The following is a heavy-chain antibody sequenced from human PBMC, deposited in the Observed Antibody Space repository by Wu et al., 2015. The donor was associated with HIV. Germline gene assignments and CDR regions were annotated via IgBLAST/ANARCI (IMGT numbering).Heavy chain of an antibody. CDR3: ASEYCSGGSCPLGY. CDR1: GGTFSSYA. J-gene: IGHJ4*02. V-gene: IGHV1-69*05. Sequence: QVQLVQSGAEVKKPGSSVKVSCKASGGTFSSYAISWVRQAPGQGLEWMGGIIPIFGTANYAQKFQGRVTITTDESTSTAYMELSSLRSEDTAVYYCASEYCSGGSCPLGYWGQGTLVTVSS. D-gene: IGHD2-15*01. CDR2: IIPIFGTA.